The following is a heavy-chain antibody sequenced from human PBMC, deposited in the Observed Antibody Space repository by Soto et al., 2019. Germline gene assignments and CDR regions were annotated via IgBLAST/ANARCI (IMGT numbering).Heavy chain of an antibody. D-gene: IGHD2-2*01. Sequence: SLRLSCAASGFTFSSYGMHWVRQAPGKGLEWVAVISYDGSNKYYADSVKGRFTISRDNSKNTLYLQMNSLRAEDTAVYYCAKDRVPAAIGYFQHWGQGTLVTVSS. CDR1: GFTFSSYG. CDR2: ISYDGSNK. J-gene: IGHJ1*01. CDR3: AKDRVPAAIGYFQH. V-gene: IGHV3-30*18.